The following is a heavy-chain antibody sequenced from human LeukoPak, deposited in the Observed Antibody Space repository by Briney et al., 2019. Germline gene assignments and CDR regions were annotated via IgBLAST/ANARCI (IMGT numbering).Heavy chain of an antibody. Sequence: AGSLRLSCAGSGFTFGTNSMSWVRQTPGKGLEWISYISNGGSTIYYPDSVKGRFTISRDNAKHSLYLQMNSLRADDTAVYYFARDGGGYRYGVAYWGQGSLVTVSS. CDR2: ISNGGSTI. D-gene: IGHD5-18*01. CDR1: GFTFGTNS. V-gene: IGHV3-48*01. CDR3: ARDGGGYRYGVAY. J-gene: IGHJ4*02.